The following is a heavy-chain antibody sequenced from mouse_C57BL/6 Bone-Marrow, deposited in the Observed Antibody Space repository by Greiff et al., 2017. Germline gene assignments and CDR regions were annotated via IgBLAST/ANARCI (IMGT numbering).Heavy chain of an antibody. CDR3: ARSDTVVERWYFDV. CDR2: IWTGGGT. Sequence: QVQLKESGPGLVAPSQSLSITCTVSGFSLTSYAISWVRQPPGTGLEWLGVIWTGGGTNYNSALKSRLSISKDNSKSQVFLKMNSLQTDDTARDYCARSDTVVERWYFDVWGTGTTVTVSS. D-gene: IGHD1-1*01. CDR1: GFSLTSYA. V-gene: IGHV2-9-1*01. J-gene: IGHJ1*03.